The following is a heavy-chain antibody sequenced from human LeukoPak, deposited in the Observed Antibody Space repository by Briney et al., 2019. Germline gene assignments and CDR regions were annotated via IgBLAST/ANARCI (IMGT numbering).Heavy chain of an antibody. CDR3: ARAPITVAGSALWY. D-gene: IGHD6-19*01. CDR2: ISTYNGNT. V-gene: IGHV1-18*01. J-gene: IGHJ4*02. Sequence: ASVKVSCKASGYTFTSYGINWLRQAPGQGLEWMGWISTYNGNTNYAQKLQGRVTMTTDTSTSTAYMELRSLRSDDTAVYYCARAPITVAGSALWYWGQGALVTVSS. CDR1: GYTFTSYG.